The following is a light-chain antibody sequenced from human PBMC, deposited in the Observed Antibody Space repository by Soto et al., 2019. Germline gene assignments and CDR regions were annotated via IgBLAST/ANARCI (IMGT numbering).Light chain of an antibody. CDR2: DAS. CDR1: KKIRRR. CDR3: QRYHSYWT. Sequence: DIQMTQSPSSLSASVRDRVTITCRDSKKIRRRFAWCQQKRGKASKLLIYDASSLESGAPQRSSGSGSGTEFTLTISSLQTDDFSTCYCQRYHSYWTFGQGTKVEI. V-gene: IGKV1-5*01. J-gene: IGKJ1*01.